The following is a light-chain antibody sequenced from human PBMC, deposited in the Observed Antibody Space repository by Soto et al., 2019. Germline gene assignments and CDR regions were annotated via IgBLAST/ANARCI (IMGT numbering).Light chain of an antibody. V-gene: IGKV1-39*01. CDR1: QSISSY. CDR3: QQSYSTPYT. CDR2: SAS. J-gene: IGKJ2*01. Sequence: DIQMTQSPSSLSASVGDRVTITCRASQSISSYLHWYQQKPGKAPKLLIYSASSLQSGVPSRFSGGGSGTDFTLTISSLQPEDFATYYCQQSYSTPYTFGQGTKLEIK.